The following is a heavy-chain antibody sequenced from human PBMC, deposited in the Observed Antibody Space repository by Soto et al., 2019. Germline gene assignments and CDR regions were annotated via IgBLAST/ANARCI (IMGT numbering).Heavy chain of an antibody. J-gene: IGHJ4*02. Sequence: HGGSLGLSCAASGFTLSSYWIHWVRQAPGKGLVWVSRINSDGSSTSYADSVKGRFTISRDNAKNTLYLQMNSLRAEDTAVYYCARDPHTSSWYRLDYWGQGTLVTVSS. CDR2: INSDGSST. D-gene: IGHD6-13*01. CDR3: ARDPHTSSWYRLDY. CDR1: GFTLSSYW. V-gene: IGHV3-74*01.